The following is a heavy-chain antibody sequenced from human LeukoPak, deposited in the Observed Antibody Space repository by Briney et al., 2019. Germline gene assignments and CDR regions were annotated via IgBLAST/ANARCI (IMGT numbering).Heavy chain of an antibody. CDR3: ARSLPRAFDI. V-gene: IGHV3-30-3*01. J-gene: IGHJ3*02. D-gene: IGHD3-16*02. Sequence: GGSLRLSCAASGFTFSSYAMHWVRQAPGKGLEWVAVISYDGSNKYYADSVKGRFTISRDNSKNTLYLQMNSLRAEDTAVYYCARSLPRAFDIWGQGTMVTVSS. CDR1: GFTFSSYA. CDR2: ISYDGSNK.